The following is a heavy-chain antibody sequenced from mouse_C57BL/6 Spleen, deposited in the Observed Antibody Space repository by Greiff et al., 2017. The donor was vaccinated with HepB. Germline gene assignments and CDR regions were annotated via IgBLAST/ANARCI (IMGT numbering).Heavy chain of an antibody. D-gene: IGHD1-1*01. CDR3: ARTAHYGSRYFDY. Sequence: VQLQQSGPVLVKPGASVKMSCKASGYTFTDYYMNWVKQSHGKSLEWIGVINPYNGGTSYNQKFKGKATLTVDKSSSTAYMELNSLTSEDSAVYYCARTAHYGSRYFDYWGQGTTLTVSS. CDR2: INPYNGGT. CDR1: GYTFTDYY. J-gene: IGHJ2*01. V-gene: IGHV1-19*01.